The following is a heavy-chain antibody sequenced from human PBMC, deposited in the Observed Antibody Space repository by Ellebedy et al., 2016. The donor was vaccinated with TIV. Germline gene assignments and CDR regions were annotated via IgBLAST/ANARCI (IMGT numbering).Heavy chain of an antibody. Sequence: AASVKVSCKTSGYIFTDYFIHWVRQAPGQGLEWMGWIKPNNGGPEYAQKFQGRVTLTTDASISTAYMELSRLTSDDTAVYYCARDTGSYPNWIDPWGQGILVTVSS. D-gene: IGHD1-26*01. V-gene: IGHV1-2*02. CDR1: GYIFTDYF. J-gene: IGHJ5*02. CDR2: IKPNNGGP. CDR3: ARDTGSYPNWIDP.